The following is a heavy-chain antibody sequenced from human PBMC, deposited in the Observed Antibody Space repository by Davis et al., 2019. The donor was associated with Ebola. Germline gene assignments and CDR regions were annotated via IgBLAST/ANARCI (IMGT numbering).Heavy chain of an antibody. CDR1: GFTFSSYG. CDR3: ARPMYYYDSSGPWDY. CDR2: IWYDGSNK. D-gene: IGHD3-22*01. V-gene: IGHV3-33*01. Sequence: GESLKISCAASGFTFSSYGMHWVRQAPGKGLELVAVIWYDGSNKYYADSVKGRFTISRDNSKNTLYLQMNSLRAEDTAVYYCARPMYYYDSSGPWDYWGQGTLVTVSS. J-gene: IGHJ4*02.